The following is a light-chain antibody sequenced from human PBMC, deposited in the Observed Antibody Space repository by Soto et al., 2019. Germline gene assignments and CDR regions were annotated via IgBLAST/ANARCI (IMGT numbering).Light chain of an antibody. Sequence: QSVLTQPASVSGSPGQSITISCTGNSSDVGGYNYVSWYQQHPGKAPKLMIYAVSNRTSVVSNSFSGSNSGNTASLTISGLQAEDEAEYYCSSYTSSSTLVVFGGGTKLTVL. CDR2: AVS. CDR1: SSDVGGYNY. V-gene: IGLV2-14*01. CDR3: SSYTSSSTLVV. J-gene: IGLJ2*01.